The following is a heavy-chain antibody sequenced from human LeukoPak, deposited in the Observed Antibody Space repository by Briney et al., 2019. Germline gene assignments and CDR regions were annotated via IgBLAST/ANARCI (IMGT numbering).Heavy chain of an antibody. CDR3: ARDSVVVPAAIGY. V-gene: IGHV1-2*02. J-gene: IGHJ4*02. Sequence: ASVKVSCKASGYTFTGYYMHWVRQAPGQGLEWMGWINPNSGGTNYAQKFQGRVTMTRDTSISTAYMELSRLRSDDTAAYYCARDSVVVPAAIGYWGQGTLVTVSS. CDR2: INPNSGGT. D-gene: IGHD2-2*01. CDR1: GYTFTGYY.